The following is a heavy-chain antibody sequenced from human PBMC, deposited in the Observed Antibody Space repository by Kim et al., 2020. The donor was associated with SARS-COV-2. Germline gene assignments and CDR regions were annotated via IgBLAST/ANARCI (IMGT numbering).Heavy chain of an antibody. CDR2: IIPILGIA. V-gene: IGHV1-69*04. Sequence: SVKVSCKASGGTFSSYAISWVRQAPGQGLEWMGRIIPILGIANYAQKFQGRVTITADKSTSTAYMELSSLRSEDTAVYYCARDPGIAVAATKKGLYYFDYWGQGTLVTVSS. D-gene: IGHD6-19*01. CDR3: ARDPGIAVAATKKGLYYFDY. CDR1: GGTFSSYA. J-gene: IGHJ4*02.